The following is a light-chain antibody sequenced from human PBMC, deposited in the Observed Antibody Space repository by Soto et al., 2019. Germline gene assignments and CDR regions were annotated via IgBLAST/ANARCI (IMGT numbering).Light chain of an antibody. Sequence: IVMTQSPATLSVSPGERVTLSCRASQSVSTNLAWYPQKPGQAPRLLISGASTRATGIPARFSGSGSGTEFTLTISSLQSEDFAVYYCQQYNNWWTFGQGTKVEIK. CDR3: QQYNNWWT. J-gene: IGKJ1*01. CDR1: QSVSTN. V-gene: IGKV3-15*01. CDR2: GAS.